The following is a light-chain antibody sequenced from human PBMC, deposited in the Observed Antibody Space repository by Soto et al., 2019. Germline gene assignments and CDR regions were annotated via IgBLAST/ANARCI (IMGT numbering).Light chain of an antibody. V-gene: IGKV3-20*01. CDR2: DAS. CDR3: QQYGSSPT. CDR1: QSVRSSY. Sequence: EIVLTQSPDTLSLSPGERATLSCRASQSVRSSYLAWYQQKPGQAPSLLIYDASKRATGIPDRFSGSGSGTDFTLAISRLEPEDFAVYYCQQYGSSPTFGQGTKVDIK. J-gene: IGKJ1*01.